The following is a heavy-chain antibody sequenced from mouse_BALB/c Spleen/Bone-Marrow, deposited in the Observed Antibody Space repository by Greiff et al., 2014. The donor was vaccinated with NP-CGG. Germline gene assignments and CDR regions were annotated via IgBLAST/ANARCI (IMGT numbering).Heavy chain of an antibody. CDR3: ARHGITRLLDY. Sequence: EVQLVESGGGLVKPGGSLKLSCAASGFTFSSYAMSWVRQTPEKRLEWVATISSGGSYTYYPDSVKGRFTISRDDAKNTLYLQMSSLRSEDTAMYYCARHGITRLLDYWGQGTTHTVSS. CDR1: GFTFSSYA. J-gene: IGHJ2*01. D-gene: IGHD2-4*01. CDR2: ISSGGSYT. V-gene: IGHV5-9-3*01.